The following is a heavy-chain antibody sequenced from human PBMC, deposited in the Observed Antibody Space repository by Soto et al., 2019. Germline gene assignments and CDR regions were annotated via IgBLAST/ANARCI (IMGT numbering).Heavy chain of an antibody. CDR3: AKYPKGTGTHWRIFADPNYYFDY. CDR1: GFTFSSYA. Sequence: GGSLRLSCAASGFTFSSYAMSWVRQAPGKGLEWVSAISGSGGSTYYADSVKGRFTISRDNSKNTLYLQMNSLRAEDTAVYYCAKYPKGTGTHWRIFADPNYYFDYWGQGTLVTVSS. D-gene: IGHD1-1*01. CDR2: ISGSGGST. V-gene: IGHV3-23*01. J-gene: IGHJ4*02.